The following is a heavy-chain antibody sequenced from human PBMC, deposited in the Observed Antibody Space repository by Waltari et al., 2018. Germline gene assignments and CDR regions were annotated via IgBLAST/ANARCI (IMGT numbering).Heavy chain of an antibody. D-gene: IGHD6-6*01. J-gene: IGHJ4*02. CDR1: GYTFTGYY. Sequence: QVQLVQSGAEVKTPGASVKVSCKASGYTFTGYYMPRMRQAPGQGLEWMGWINPNSGGTKYAQKFQGRVTMTRDTSISTAYMELSRLTFDDTAVYYCARYSSSSVFDYWGQGTLVTVSS. V-gene: IGHV1-2*02. CDR2: INPNSGGT. CDR3: ARYSSSSVFDY.